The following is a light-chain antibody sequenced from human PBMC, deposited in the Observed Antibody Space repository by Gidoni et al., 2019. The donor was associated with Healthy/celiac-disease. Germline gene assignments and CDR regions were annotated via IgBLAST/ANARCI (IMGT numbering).Light chain of an antibody. Sequence: EIVLTQSPATLSFSPGERATLSCRASQSVSSYLAWYQQKPGQAPRLLIYDASNRATGIPAMFSVSGSGTDFTLTISSLEPEDFAVYYCQQRSNWPRITFGQGTRLEIK. CDR2: DAS. J-gene: IGKJ5*01. CDR3: QQRSNWPRIT. V-gene: IGKV3-11*01. CDR1: QSVSSY.